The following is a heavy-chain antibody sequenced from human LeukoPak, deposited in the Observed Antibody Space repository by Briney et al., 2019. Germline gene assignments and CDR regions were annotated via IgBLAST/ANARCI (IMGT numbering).Heavy chain of an antibody. D-gene: IGHD1-26*01. V-gene: IGHV3-7*01. J-gene: IGHJ4*02. CDR1: GFTLSWYW. CDR3: ARGSGAY. Sequence: GSLRLSCAASGFTLSWYWMTWVRQAPGKGLEWVASIKEDGGEKYYVDSVKGRFAISRDNASLYLEMNSLRAEDTAVYYCARGSGAYWGQGTLVTVSS. CDR2: IKEDGGEK.